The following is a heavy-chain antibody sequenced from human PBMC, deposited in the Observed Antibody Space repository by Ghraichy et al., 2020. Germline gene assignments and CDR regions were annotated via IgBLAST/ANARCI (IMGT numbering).Heavy chain of an antibody. CDR1: GFTFSSYG. CDR3: ARDGGSGSYYGPGKYFDY. V-gene: IGHV3-33*01. CDR2: IWYDGSNK. Sequence: GGSLRLSCAASGFTFSSYGMHWVRQAPGKGLEWVAVIWYDGSNKYYADSVKGRFTISRDNSKNTLYLQMNSLRAEDTAVYYCARDGGSGSYYGPGKYFDYWSQGTLVTVSS. J-gene: IGHJ4*02. D-gene: IGHD3-10*01.